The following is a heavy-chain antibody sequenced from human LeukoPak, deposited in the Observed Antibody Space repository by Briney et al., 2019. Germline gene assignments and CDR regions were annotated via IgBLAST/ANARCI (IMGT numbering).Heavy chain of an antibody. CDR2: IYYSVST. CDR3: ARGGRVGDRRAGYYYGMDV. V-gene: IGHV4-59*01. Sequence: KPSETLSLTSTVSGGSISSYYWSWRRQPPGKGLEWIGYIYYSVSTNYNPSLKTRVTLSVTTPKTQFALKLSAVTGADTAVYYCARGGRVGDRRAGYYYGMDVWGKGTTVTVSS. D-gene: IGHD1-26*01. J-gene: IGHJ6*04. CDR1: GGSISSYY.